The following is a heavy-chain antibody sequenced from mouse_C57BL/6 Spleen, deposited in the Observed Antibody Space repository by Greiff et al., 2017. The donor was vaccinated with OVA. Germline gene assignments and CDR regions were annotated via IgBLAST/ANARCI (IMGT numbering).Heavy chain of an antibody. J-gene: IGHJ3*01. V-gene: IGHV1-69*01. CDR3: ASRDCFAY. Sequence: QVQLQQPGAELVMPGASVKLSCKASGYTFTSYWMHWVKQRPGQGLEWIGEIDPSDSYTNYNQKFKGKSTLTVDKSSSTAYMQLSSLTSEDSAVYYCASRDCFAYWGQGTLVTVSA. CDR1: GYTFTSYW. CDR2: IDPSDSYT.